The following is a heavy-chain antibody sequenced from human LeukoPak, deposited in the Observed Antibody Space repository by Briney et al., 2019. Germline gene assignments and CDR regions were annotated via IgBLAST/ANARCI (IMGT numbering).Heavy chain of an antibody. CDR1: GYTFSGYY. V-gene: IGHV1-2*02. J-gene: IGHJ5*02. Sequence: ASVKVSCKASGYTFSGYYMHWVRQAPGQGLEWMGWINPNSGGTNYAQKFQGRVTMTRDTSISTAYMELSRLRSDDTAVYYCARTKIAAAGTVLNWFDPWGQGTLVTVSS. CDR2: INPNSGGT. CDR3: ARTKIAAAGTVLNWFDP. D-gene: IGHD6-13*01.